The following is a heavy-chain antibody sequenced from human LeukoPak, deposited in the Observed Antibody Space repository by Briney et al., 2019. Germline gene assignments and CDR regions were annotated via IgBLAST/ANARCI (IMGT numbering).Heavy chain of an antibody. CDR2: ISWNSGSI. Sequence: GRSLRLSCAASGFTFGDYAMHWVRQAPGKGLEWVSGISWNSGSIGYADSVKGRFTISRDNAKNSLYLQMNSLRAEDTALYYCAKGSRRIAARPVDYWGQGTLVTVSS. V-gene: IGHV3-9*01. CDR1: GFTFGDYA. J-gene: IGHJ4*02. D-gene: IGHD6-6*01. CDR3: AKGSRRIAARPVDY.